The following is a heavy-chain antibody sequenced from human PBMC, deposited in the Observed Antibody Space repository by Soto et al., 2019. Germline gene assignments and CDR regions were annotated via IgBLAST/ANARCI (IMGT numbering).Heavy chain of an antibody. CDR1: GGSISTSSYY. CDR2: IYYSGST. J-gene: IGHJ4*02. D-gene: IGHD3-22*01. V-gene: IGHV4-39*01. CDR3: ARDYDSSGDY. Sequence: QLQLQESGTGLVKPSETLSLTCTVSGGSISTSSYYWGWIRQPPGKGLEWIGSIYYSGSTYYNPSLKSRVTRSVDTSKNQFSLKLSSVTAADTAVYYCARDYDSSGDYWGQGTLVTVSS.